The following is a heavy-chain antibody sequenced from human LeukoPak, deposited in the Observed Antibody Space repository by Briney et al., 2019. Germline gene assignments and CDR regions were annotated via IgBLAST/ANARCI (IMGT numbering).Heavy chain of an antibody. D-gene: IGHD6-13*01. J-gene: IGHJ5*02. CDR3: ARENSSSWYWFDP. Sequence: SVKVSCKASGGTFSSYAISWVRQAPGQGLEWMGRIIPILGIANYAQKFQGRVTITADKSTSTAYMELSSLRSEDTAVYYCARENSSSWYWFDPWGQGTLVTVSS. V-gene: IGHV1-69*04. CDR1: GGTFSSYA. CDR2: IIPILGIA.